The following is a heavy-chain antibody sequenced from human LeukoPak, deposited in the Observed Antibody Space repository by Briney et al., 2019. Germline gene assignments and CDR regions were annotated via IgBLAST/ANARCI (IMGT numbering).Heavy chain of an antibody. J-gene: IGHJ6*03. CDR2: TQGDESNK. Sequence: QSGGSLRLSCAASGFIFSSSGMHWVRQAPGKGLEWVAFTQGDESNKYYSDSVKGRFTISRDNSKNTLFLQMSSLRPEDTALYYCAKQMTERPHYYYMDVWGRGTTVTVSS. CDR1: GFIFSSSG. V-gene: IGHV3-30*02. CDR3: AKQMTERPHYYYMDV.